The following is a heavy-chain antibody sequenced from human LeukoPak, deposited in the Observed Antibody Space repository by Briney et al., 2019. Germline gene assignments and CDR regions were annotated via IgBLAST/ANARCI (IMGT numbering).Heavy chain of an antibody. J-gene: IGHJ4*02. V-gene: IGHV4-30-2*01. CDR1: GGSISSGGYS. CDR2: IYHSGST. CDR3: AREKGYGDSYFDY. Sequence: SETLSLTCAVSGGSISSGGYSSSWIRQPPGKGLEWIGYIYHSGSTYYNPSLKSRVTISVDRSKNQFSLKLSSVTAADTAVYYCAREKGYGDSYFDYWGQGTLVTVSS. D-gene: IGHD4-17*01.